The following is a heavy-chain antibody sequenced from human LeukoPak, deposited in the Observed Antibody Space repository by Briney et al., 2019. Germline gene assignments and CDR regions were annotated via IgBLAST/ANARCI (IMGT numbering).Heavy chain of an antibody. CDR1: GGTFSSYA. D-gene: IGHD2-15*01. Sequence: ASVKVSCKASGGTFSSYAISWVRQAPGQGLEWMGGIIPIFGTANYVQKFQGRVTITTDESTSTAYMELSSLRSEDTAVYYCARVRAVGMVVAAPPLDVWGKGTTVTVSS. J-gene: IGHJ6*04. CDR2: IIPIFGTA. V-gene: IGHV1-69*05. CDR3: ARVRAVGMVVAAPPLDV.